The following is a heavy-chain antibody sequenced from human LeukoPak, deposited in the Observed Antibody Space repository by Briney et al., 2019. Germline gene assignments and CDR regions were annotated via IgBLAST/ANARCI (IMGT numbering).Heavy chain of an antibody. J-gene: IGHJ4*02. Sequence: GGSLRLSCTASGFTFGDYAMSWFRQAPGKGLEWVGFIRSKAYGGTTEYAASVKGRFTISRDDSKSIAYLQMNGLKTEDTAVYYCTRVMSYYGSGSYYPYYFDYWGQGTLVTVSS. D-gene: IGHD3-10*01. CDR3: TRVMSYYGSGSYYPYYFDY. CDR2: IRSKAYGGTT. CDR1: GFTFGDYA. V-gene: IGHV3-49*03.